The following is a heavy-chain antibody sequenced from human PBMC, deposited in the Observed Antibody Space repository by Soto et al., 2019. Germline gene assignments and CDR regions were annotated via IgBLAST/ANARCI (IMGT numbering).Heavy chain of an antibody. CDR1: GFTFSNFE. D-gene: IGHD2-2*01. J-gene: IGHJ6*02. Sequence: GGSLRLSCAASGFTFSNFEMHWVRQAPGKXLEWVSYINTAGSTKYYAESVKGRFTISRDNARNSLFLQMNSLRAEDTAVYYCARAECSTPNCLTAYYSYGLDVWGQGATVTVSS. CDR3: ARAECSTPNCLTAYYSYGLDV. CDR2: INTAGSTK. V-gene: IGHV3-48*03.